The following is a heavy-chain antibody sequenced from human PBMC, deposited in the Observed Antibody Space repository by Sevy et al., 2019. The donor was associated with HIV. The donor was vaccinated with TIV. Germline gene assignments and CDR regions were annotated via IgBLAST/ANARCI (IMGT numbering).Heavy chain of an antibody. Sequence: GGSLRLSCAASGFTFSSYSMNWVRQAPGKGLEWVSSISSSSSYIYYADSVKGRFTISRDNAKNSLYLQMNSLGAEDTAVYYCARGVSYVWGSYRLPYYFDYRGQGTLVTVSS. CDR2: ISSSSSYI. D-gene: IGHD3-16*02. CDR1: GFTFSSYS. CDR3: ARGVSYVWGSYRLPYYFDY. V-gene: IGHV3-21*01. J-gene: IGHJ4*02.